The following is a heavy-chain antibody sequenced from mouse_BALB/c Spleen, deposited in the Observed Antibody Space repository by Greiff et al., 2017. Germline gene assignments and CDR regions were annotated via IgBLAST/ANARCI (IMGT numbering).Heavy chain of an antibody. CDR2: IWTGGGT. D-gene: IGHD1-1*01. CDR3: VRERHYYGSSYGDYFDY. J-gene: IGHJ2*01. Sequence: VKLVESGPGLVAPSQSLSITCTVSGFSLTSYDISWIRQPPGKGLEWLGVIWTGGGTNYNSAFMSRLSISKDNSKSQVFLKMNSLQTDDTAIYYCVRERHYYGSSYGDYFDYWGQGTTLTVSS. CDR1: GFSLTSYD. V-gene: IGHV2-9-2*01.